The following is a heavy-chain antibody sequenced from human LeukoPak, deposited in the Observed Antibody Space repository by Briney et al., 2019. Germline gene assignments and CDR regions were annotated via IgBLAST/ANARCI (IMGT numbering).Heavy chain of an antibody. D-gene: IGHD1-14*01. CDR1: GYTFTSYD. CDR3: ARSTGTTTYYYYYYYMDV. J-gene: IGHJ6*03. Sequence: ASVKVSCKASGYTFTSYDINWVRQATGQGLEWMGWMNPNSGNTGYAQKFQGRVTITRNTSISTAYMELSSLRSEDTAVYYCARSTGTTTYYYYYYYMDVWGKGTTVTVSS. V-gene: IGHV1-8*03. CDR2: MNPNSGNT.